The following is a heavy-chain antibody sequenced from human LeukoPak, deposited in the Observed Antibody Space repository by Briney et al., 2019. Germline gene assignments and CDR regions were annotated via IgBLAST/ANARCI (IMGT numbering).Heavy chain of an antibody. Sequence: SGTLSLTCDVSGDSISSGGYYWSWIRQPPGKGLEWIGYIYHSGSTYYNPSLKSRVTISVDRSKNQFSLKLSSVTAADTAVYYCARGLGGSYSDYWGQGTLVTVSS. CDR2: IYHSGST. CDR1: GDSISSGGYY. J-gene: IGHJ4*02. V-gene: IGHV4-30-2*01. D-gene: IGHD1-26*01. CDR3: ARGLGGSYSDY.